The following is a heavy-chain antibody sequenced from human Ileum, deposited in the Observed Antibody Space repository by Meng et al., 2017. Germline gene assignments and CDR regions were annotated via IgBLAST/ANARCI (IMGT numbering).Heavy chain of an antibody. CDR3: VRGLYFGSGSYDY. CDR2: NRNKANSYTT. V-gene: IGHV3-72*01. J-gene: IGHJ4*02. Sequence: GESLKISCAASGFSFSDYYIGWVRQAPGQGLEWVGSNRNKANSYTTEYAASVKARFTISRDDSKNSVYLQMNSLKTEDTAVYYCVRGLYFGSGSYDYWGQGTLVTVSS. D-gene: IGHD3-10*01. CDR1: GFSFSDYY.